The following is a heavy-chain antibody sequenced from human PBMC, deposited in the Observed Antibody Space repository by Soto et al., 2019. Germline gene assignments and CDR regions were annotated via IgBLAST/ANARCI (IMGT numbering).Heavy chain of an antibody. D-gene: IGHD3-10*01. V-gene: IGHV4-34*01. J-gene: IGHJ6*03. CDR1: GGSFSGYY. CDR2: INHSGST. Sequence: SETLSLTCAVYGGSFSGYYWSWIRQPPGKGLEWIGEINHSGSTNYNPSLKSRVTISVDTSKNQFSLKLSSVTAADTAVYYCARVGNYGSGSPHYYYYYMDVWGKGTTVTVSS. CDR3: ARVGNYGSGSPHYYYYYMDV.